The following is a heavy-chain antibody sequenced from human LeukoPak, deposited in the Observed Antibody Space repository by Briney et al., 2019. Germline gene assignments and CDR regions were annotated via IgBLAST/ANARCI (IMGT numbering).Heavy chain of an antibody. D-gene: IGHD5-12*01. CDR3: ARFGRNSGYDLGYEDY. Sequence: GGALRLSCAASGFTFSSYEMNWVRQAPGKGLEWVSYISSSGSTIYYADSVKGRFTISRDNAKNSLYLQMNSLRAEDTAVYYCARFGRNSGYDLGYEDYRGQGTLVTVSS. CDR1: GFTFSSYE. V-gene: IGHV3-48*03. J-gene: IGHJ4*02. CDR2: ISSSGSTI.